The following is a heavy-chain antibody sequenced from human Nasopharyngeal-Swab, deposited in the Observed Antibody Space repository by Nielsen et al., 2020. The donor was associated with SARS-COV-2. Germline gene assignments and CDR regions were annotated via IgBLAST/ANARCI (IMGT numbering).Heavy chain of an antibody. Sequence: PGKGLEWMGSIYYSGSTYYNPSLKSRVTISVDTSKNQFSLKLSSVTAADTAVYYCARRETMITFGGVIAYYYGMDVWGQGTTVTVSS. V-gene: IGHV4-39*01. CDR2: IYYSGST. J-gene: IGHJ6*02. CDR3: ARRETMITFGGVIAYYYGMDV. D-gene: IGHD3-16*02.